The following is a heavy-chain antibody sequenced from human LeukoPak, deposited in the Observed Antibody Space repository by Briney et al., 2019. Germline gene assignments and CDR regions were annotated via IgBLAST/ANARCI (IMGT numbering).Heavy chain of an antibody. Sequence: ASVTVSCKASGYTFTGYYMHWVRQAPGQGLEWMGWINPNSGGTNYAQKFQGRVTMARDTSISTAYMELSRLRSDDTAVYYCARGPSVAVAGIGYLFQTWGQGTLVTVSS. D-gene: IGHD6-19*01. CDR1: GYTFTGYY. V-gene: IGHV1-2*02. J-gene: IGHJ4*02. CDR2: INPNSGGT. CDR3: ARGPSVAVAGIGYLFQT.